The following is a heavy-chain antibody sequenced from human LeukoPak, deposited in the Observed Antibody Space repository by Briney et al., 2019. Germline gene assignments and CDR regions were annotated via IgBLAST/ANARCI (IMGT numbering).Heavy chain of an antibody. J-gene: IGHJ6*03. CDR3: ARDSLNGFAYYYMDV. CDR2: IYYSGST. CDR1: GGSISSSSYY. Sequence: SETLSLTCTVSGGSISSSSYYWGWIRQPPGKGLEWIGSIYYSGSTYYNPSLKSRVTISVDTSKNQFSLKLSSVTAADTAVYYCARDSLNGFAYYYMDVWGKGTTVTVSS. D-gene: IGHD2-2*03. V-gene: IGHV4-39*07.